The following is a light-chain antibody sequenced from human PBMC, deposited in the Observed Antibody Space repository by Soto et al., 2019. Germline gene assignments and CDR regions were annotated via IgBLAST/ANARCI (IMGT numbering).Light chain of an antibody. Sequence: DFQMTQSPSTLSASVGDRVTITCRASQNIRSRLAWFQQKPGKAPKLLIYDASSLESGVPQRFSGSGSGTEFTLTISSLQSEDFAVYYCQQYSNWPLITFGQVTRLEIK. CDR3: QQYSNWPLIT. CDR2: DAS. J-gene: IGKJ5*01. V-gene: IGKV1-5*01. CDR1: QNIRSR.